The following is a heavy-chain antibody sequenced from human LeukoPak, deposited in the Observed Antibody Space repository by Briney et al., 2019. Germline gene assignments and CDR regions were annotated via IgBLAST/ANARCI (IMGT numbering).Heavy chain of an antibody. D-gene: IGHD3-10*01. Sequence: GGSLRLSCAGSGFIFSSYEMNWVRQAPGKGLEWVAVIWYDGSNKYYADSVKGRFTISRDNSKNTLYLQMNSLRAEDTAVYYCARDKDYGSGSYPWGWGQGTLVTVSS. CDR2: IWYDGSNK. CDR1: GFIFSSYE. CDR3: ARDKDYGSGSYPWG. V-gene: IGHV3-33*08. J-gene: IGHJ4*02.